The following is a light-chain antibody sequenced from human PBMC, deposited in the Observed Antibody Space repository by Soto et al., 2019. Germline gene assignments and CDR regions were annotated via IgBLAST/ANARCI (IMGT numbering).Light chain of an antibody. V-gene: IGLV1-47*01. CDR1: SSNIGSNY. CDR3: AAWNDSLTGVV. J-gene: IGLJ2*01. CDR2: RNA. Sequence: QSVLTQPPSASGTPGQRVIISCSGSSSNIGSNYVHWYQQFPGTAPKLLIYRNAQRPSGVPDRFSGSKSGISASLAISGLRSEDEADYFCAAWNDSLTGVVFGGGTKLTVL.